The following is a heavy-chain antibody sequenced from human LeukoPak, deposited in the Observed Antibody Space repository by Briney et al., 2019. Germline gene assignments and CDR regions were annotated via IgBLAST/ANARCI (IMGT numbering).Heavy chain of an antibody. D-gene: IGHD3-22*01. V-gene: IGHV3-30*02. J-gene: IGHJ4*02. CDR1: GFTFSSYG. CDR2: IRYDGSNK. CDR3: ARENIYGDSSGYYFDY. Sequence: PGGSLRLSCAASGFTFSSYGMHWVRQAPGKGLEWVAFIRYDGSNKYYADSVKGRFTISRDNSKNTLYLQMNSLRAEDTAVYYCARENIYGDSSGYYFDYWGQGTLVTVSS.